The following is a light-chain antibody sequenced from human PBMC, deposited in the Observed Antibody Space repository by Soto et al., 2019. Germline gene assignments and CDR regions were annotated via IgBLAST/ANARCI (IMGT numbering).Light chain of an antibody. J-gene: IGKJ2*01. V-gene: IGKV4-1*01. CDR2: WAS. CDR3: QQYYSTPYT. Sequence: DIVLTQSPESLAVSLGERATINCKSSQSVLYSSKNKNNLAWYQQKPGQPPKLLIYWASTRESGVPDRFSGSGSGTDSTLTISSLQAEDVAVYYCQQYYSTPYTFGQGTKLEIK. CDR1: QSVLYSSKNKNN.